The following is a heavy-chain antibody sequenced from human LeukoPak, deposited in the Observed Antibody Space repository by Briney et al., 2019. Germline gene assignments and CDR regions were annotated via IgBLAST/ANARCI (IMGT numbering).Heavy chain of an antibody. J-gene: IGHJ4*02. D-gene: IGHD1-14*01. CDR2: LAYDGTNK. CDR1: GFTFTSYA. Sequence: GGSPRLSCAASGFTFTSYAMHWVRQPPGKGLEWVTLLAYDGTNKQYADSVKGRFTISGDNSQNTVDLQMDSLRAEDTAVYYCARGGPLGDTNRFDFWGQGILVTVSS. CDR3: ARGGPLGDTNRFDF. V-gene: IGHV3-30*04.